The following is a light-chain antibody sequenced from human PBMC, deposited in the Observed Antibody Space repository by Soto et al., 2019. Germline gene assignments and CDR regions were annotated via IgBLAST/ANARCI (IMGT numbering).Light chain of an antibody. J-gene: IGKJ5*01. CDR3: QQRSNWPPLT. CDR2: GAS. CDR1: QSVNSY. Sequence: EIVLTQSPATLSLSPGERATLSCRASQSVNSYLAWYQHKPGQAPRLLIYGASNRATGIPARFSGSGSGPDFTLTISSLEPEDFAVYYCQQRSNWPPLTFGQGTRLEIK. V-gene: IGKV3-11*01.